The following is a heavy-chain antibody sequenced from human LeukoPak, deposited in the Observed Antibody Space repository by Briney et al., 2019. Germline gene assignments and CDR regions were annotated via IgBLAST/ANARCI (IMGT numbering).Heavy chain of an antibody. V-gene: IGHV3-23*01. CDR2: ISGSGGST. CDR1: GFPFSSYA. CDR3: AKAVSGVFGLLDAFAI. D-gene: IGHD3/OR15-3a*01. Sequence: QPGGSLRLSCAASGFPFSSYAMSWVRQAPGKGLEWVSAISGSGGSTYYADSVKGRFTISRDNSKNTLYLQMNSLRAEDTAVFYCAKAVSGVFGLLDAFAIWGQGTMVTVSS. J-gene: IGHJ3*02.